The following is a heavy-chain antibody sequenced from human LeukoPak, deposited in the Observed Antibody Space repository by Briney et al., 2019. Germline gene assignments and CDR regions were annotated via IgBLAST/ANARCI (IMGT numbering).Heavy chain of an antibody. CDR3: ARSSYYDFWSGYQPLFDY. CDR2: INSDGRST. Sequence: PGGSLRLSCAASGFTFSSYWMHWVRQAPGKGVGWVSRINSDGRSTNYADSVKGRFTISRDNAKNTLYLQMNSLRAEDTAVYYCARSSYYDFWSGYQPLFDYWGQGTLVTVSS. V-gene: IGHV3-74*01. J-gene: IGHJ4*02. D-gene: IGHD3-3*01. CDR1: GFTFSSYW.